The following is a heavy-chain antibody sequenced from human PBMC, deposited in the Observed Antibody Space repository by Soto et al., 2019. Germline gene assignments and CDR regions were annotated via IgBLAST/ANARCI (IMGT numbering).Heavy chain of an antibody. D-gene: IGHD6-13*01. V-gene: IGHV1-18*01. Sequence: ASVKVSCKASGYTFTSYGISWVRQAPGQGLEWMGWISAYNGNTNYAQKLQGRVTMTTDTSTSTAYMELRSLRSDDTAVYYCARGYSCSWYLNYYYYYMDVWGKGNTVTVSS. CDR1: GYTFTSYG. CDR2: ISAYNGNT. J-gene: IGHJ6*03. CDR3: ARGYSCSWYLNYYYYYMDV.